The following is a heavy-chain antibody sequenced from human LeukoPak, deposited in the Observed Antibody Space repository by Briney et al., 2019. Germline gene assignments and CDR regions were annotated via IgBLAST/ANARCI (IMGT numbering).Heavy chain of an antibody. D-gene: IGHD2-15*01. CDR3: ARESGTSWVVVGAFDI. CDR1: GFTFSSIW. CDR2: IKHDGSET. V-gene: IGHV3-7*01. J-gene: IGHJ3*02. Sequence: GGSLRLSCVTSGFTFSSIWMSWVRQAPGKGLEWVANIKHDGSETNYVDSVKGRFTISRDNAKNSLHLQMNSLRDEDTAVYYCARESGTSWVVVGAFDIWGQGTMVTVSS.